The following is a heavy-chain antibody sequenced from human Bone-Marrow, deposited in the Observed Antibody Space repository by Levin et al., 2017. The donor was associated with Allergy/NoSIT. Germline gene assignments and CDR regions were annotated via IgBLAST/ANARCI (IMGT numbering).Heavy chain of an antibody. D-gene: IGHD4/OR15-4a*01. Sequence: ASETLSLTCTVSGGSITDRSYFWGWIRQPPGKGLEWIGIITYSGSTFFNPSFNSRGTISAGASETQFSLTLKSVTASDTAMYYCARRGSPSAEWFDPWGQGTLVIVSS. J-gene: IGHJ5*02. CDR2: ITYSGST. V-gene: IGHV4-39*01. CDR1: GGSITDRSYF. CDR3: ARRGSPSAEWFDP.